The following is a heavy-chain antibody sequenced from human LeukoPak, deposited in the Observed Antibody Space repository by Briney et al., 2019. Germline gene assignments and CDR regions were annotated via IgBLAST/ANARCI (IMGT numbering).Heavy chain of an antibody. CDR2: TNSDGSST. V-gene: IGHV3-74*01. J-gene: IGHJ6*03. Sequence: PGGSLRLSCAASGFTFSSYWMHWVRQAPGKGLVWVSRTNSDGSSTSYADSVKGRFTISRDNAKNTLYLQMNSLRAEDTAVYYCARSRGGSGWYRYYYYMDVWGKGTTVTVSS. CDR3: ARSRGGSGWYRYYYYMDV. D-gene: IGHD6-19*01. CDR1: GFTFSSYW.